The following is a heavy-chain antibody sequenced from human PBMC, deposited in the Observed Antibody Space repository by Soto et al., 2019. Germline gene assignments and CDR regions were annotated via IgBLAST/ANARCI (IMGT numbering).Heavy chain of an antibody. D-gene: IGHD1-26*01. Sequence: ASVKVSCKASGYTFISYGICWVRQAPGQGLEWMGWISAYNGNTNYAQKLQGRVTMTTDTSTSTAYMELSSLRSEDTAVYYCARAPSIVGATSMDYYMDVRGKGTTVTVSS. CDR2: ISAYNGNT. CDR1: GYTFISYG. J-gene: IGHJ6*03. V-gene: IGHV1-18*01. CDR3: ARAPSIVGATSMDYYMDV.